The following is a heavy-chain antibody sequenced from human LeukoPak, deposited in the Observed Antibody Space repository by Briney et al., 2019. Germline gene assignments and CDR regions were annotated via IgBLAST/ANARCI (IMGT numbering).Heavy chain of an antibody. J-gene: IGHJ4*02. CDR2: INHSGST. D-gene: IGHD1-26*01. Sequence: PSETLSLTCAVYGGSFSGYYWSWIRQPPGKGLEWIGEINHSGSTNYNPSLKSRVTISVDTSKNQFSLKLSSVTAADTAVYYCARDRRDESGSYYYFDYWGQGTLVTVSS. V-gene: IGHV4-34*01. CDR1: GGSFSGYY. CDR3: ARDRRDESGSYYYFDY.